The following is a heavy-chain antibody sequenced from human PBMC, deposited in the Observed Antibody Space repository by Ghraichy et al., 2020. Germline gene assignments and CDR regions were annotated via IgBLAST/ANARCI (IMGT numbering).Heavy chain of an antibody. Sequence: GGSLRLSCAASGFTVNSNSMSWVRQAPGKGLEWVSLIYGGGSTYYADSVKGRFTISRDNSKNTLYLQMNSLRAEDTAVYYCARGACGGDCYYYQYGLAVWGQGTTVTVSS. J-gene: IGHJ6*02. V-gene: IGHV3-53*01. CDR1: GFTVNSNS. D-gene: IGHD2-21*02. CDR3: ARGACGGDCYYYQYGLAV. CDR2: IYGGGST.